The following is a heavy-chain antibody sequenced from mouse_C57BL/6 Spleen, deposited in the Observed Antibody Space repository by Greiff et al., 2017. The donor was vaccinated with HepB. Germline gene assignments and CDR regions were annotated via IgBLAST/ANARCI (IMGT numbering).Heavy chain of an antibody. CDR1: GYTFTSYW. Sequence: VQLQQPGAELVRPGSSVKLSCKASGYTFTSYWMHWVKQRPIQGLEWIGNIDPSDSETHYNQKFKDKATMTVDKSSSTAYMQLSSLTSEDSAVYDGARSAGRYFDVWGTGTTVTVSS. V-gene: IGHV1-52*01. CDR2: IDPSDSET. J-gene: IGHJ1*03. CDR3: ARSAGRYFDV.